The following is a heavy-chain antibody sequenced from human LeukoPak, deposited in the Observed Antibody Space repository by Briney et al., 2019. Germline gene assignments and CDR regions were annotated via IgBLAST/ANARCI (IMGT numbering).Heavy chain of an antibody. D-gene: IGHD4-17*01. V-gene: IGHV3-21*01. CDR3: ARVKRGYGDYGGLDY. Sequence: GGSLRLSCAASGFTFGSYSMNWVRQAPGKGLEWVSSISSSSSYIYYADSVKGRFTISRDNAKNSLYLQMNSLRAEETTVYYCARVKRGYGDYGGLDYWGQGTLVTVSS. CDR1: GFTFGSYS. J-gene: IGHJ4*02. CDR2: ISSSSSYI.